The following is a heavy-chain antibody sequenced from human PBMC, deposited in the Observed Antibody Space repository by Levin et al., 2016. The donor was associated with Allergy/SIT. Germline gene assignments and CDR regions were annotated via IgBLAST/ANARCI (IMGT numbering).Heavy chain of an antibody. J-gene: IGHJ4*02. D-gene: IGHD2-21*02. CDR3: ARVVTAIQDYFDY. CDR2: IYHSGST. Sequence: SETLSLTCAVSGGSISSSNWWSWVRQPPGKGLEWIGEIYHSGSTNYNPSLKSRVTISVDKSKNQFSLKLSSVTAADTAVYYCARVVTAIQDYFDYWGQGTLVTVSS. CDR1: GGSISSSNW. V-gene: IGHV4-4*02.